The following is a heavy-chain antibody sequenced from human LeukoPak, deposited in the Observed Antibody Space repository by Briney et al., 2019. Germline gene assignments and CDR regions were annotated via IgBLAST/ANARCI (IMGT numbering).Heavy chain of an antibody. J-gene: IGHJ4*02. D-gene: IGHD3-3*01. Sequence: ASVKVSCKASGYTFTGYYMHWVRQAPGQGLEWMGWINPNSGGTNYAQKFQGRVTMTRDTSISTAYMELSRLRSDDTAVYYCARDTGDKGYYDFWSGFSALFDYWGQGTLVTVSS. CDR3: ARDTGDKGYYDFWSGFSALFDY. V-gene: IGHV1-2*02. CDR2: INPNSGGT. CDR1: GYTFTGYY.